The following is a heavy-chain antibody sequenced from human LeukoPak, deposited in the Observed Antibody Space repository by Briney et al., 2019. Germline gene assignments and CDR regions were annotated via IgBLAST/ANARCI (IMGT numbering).Heavy chain of an antibody. J-gene: IGHJ5*01. Sequence: SGGSLRLSCAASGFTVSDYYINWIRQAPGKGLEWISHLSSGGSTIYYADSVKGRFTISGDNAKNSLYLQMNSLRAEDTAVYYCARGWLDSWGQGTLVTVSS. CDR2: LSSGGSTI. CDR3: ARGWLDS. CDR1: GFTVSDYY. V-gene: IGHV3-11*01.